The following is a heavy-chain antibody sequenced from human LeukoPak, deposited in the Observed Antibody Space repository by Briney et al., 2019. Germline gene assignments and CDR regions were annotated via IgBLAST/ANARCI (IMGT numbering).Heavy chain of an antibody. Sequence: SETLSLTCTVSGGSISSYYWSWIRQPAGKRLEWIGRMYSSGSTNYNPSLKSRVTMSVDTSKNQFSLKLSSVTAADTAVYYCARQYIDILTGYHRGELYWYFDLWGRGTLVTVSS. CDR2: MYSSGST. CDR3: ARQYIDILTGYHRGELYWYFDL. CDR1: GGSISSYY. V-gene: IGHV4-4*07. J-gene: IGHJ2*01. D-gene: IGHD3-9*01.